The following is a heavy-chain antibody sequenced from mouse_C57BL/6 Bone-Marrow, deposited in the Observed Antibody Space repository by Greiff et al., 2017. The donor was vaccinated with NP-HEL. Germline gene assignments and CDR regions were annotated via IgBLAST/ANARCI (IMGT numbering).Heavy chain of an antibody. V-gene: IGHV1-85*01. CDR3: AKKTVVAPFGD. D-gene: IGHD1-1*01. Sequence: LQESGPELVKPGASVKLSCKASGYTFTSYDINRVKQRPGQGLEWIGWIYPRDGSTKYNEKFKGKATLTVDTSSSTAYMELHSLTSEDSAVYFCAKKTVVAPFGDWGQGTLVTVSA. CDR2: IYPRDGST. J-gene: IGHJ3*01. CDR1: GYTFTSYD.